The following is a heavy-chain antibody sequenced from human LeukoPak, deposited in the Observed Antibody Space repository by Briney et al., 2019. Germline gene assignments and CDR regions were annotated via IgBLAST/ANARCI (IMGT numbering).Heavy chain of an antibody. J-gene: IGHJ5*02. CDR3: AKDSYYYGSGSYIA. CDR2: ISGSGGST. D-gene: IGHD3-10*01. CDR1: GFTFSSYA. Sequence: GGSLRLSCAASGFTFSSYAMSWVRQAPGKGLEWVSAISGSGGSTYYADSVKGRFTISRDNSKNTLYLQMNSLRAEDTAVYYCAKDSYYYGSGSYIAWGQGTLVSVSS. V-gene: IGHV3-23*01.